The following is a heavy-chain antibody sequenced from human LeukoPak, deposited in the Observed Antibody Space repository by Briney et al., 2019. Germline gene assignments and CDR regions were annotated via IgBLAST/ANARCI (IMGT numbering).Heavy chain of an antibody. J-gene: IGHJ4*02. CDR3: AKGGRLGRGVIVPNYYFDY. Sequence: PGGSLRLSCAASRFTFSSYAMSWVRQAPGKGLEWVSSISAGGGGSYYADSVQGRFTISRDTSKNTLYLQMNSLRAEDTAVYYCAKGGRLGRGVIVPNYYFDYWGQGTLVTVSS. CDR1: RFTFSSYA. CDR2: ISAGGGGS. V-gene: IGHV3-23*01. D-gene: IGHD3-10*01.